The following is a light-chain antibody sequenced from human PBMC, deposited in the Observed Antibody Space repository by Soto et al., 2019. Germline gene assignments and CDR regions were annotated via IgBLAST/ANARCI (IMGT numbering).Light chain of an antibody. CDR1: SSNIGSNT. J-gene: IGLJ2*01. CDR3: AVWDDSLNGVV. CDR2: SNN. Sequence: QSVLTQPPSASGTPGQRVTISCSGSSSNIGSNTVNWYQQLLGTAPKVLIYSNNQRPSGVPDRFSGSKSGTSASLAISGLQSEDEADYYCAVWDDSLNGVVFGGGTKLTVL. V-gene: IGLV1-44*01.